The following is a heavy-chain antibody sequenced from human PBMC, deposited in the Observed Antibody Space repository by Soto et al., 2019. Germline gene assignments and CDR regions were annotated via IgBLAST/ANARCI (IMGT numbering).Heavy chain of an antibody. CDR2: IYYSENT. V-gene: IGHV4-30-4*01. CDR3: ARGLAVLLWFGELLRRVFDP. J-gene: IGHJ5*02. D-gene: IGHD3-10*01. CDR1: GVSISSGDYY. Sequence: SETLSLTCTVSGVSISSGDYYWSWIRQPPGKGLDWIGYIYYSENTYSNPSLKSRAAISGDTSKNQFSLKLSSVTAADTAVYYCARGLAVLLWFGELLRRVFDPWGQGSLVTGSS.